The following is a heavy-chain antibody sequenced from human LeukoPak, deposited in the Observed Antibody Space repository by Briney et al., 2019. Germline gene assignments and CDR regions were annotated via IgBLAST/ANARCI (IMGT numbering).Heavy chain of an antibody. CDR3: ARILDSAWGELGY. J-gene: IGHJ4*02. D-gene: IGHD6-19*01. Sequence: PGGSLRLSCAASGFTVSSNYMSWVRQAPGKGLEWVSVIYSGGNTYYADSVKGRFTISRDNSKNTLYLQMNSLRAEDTAVYYCARILDSAWGELGYWGQGTLVTVSS. CDR2: IYSGGNT. CDR1: GFTVSSNY. V-gene: IGHV3-53*05.